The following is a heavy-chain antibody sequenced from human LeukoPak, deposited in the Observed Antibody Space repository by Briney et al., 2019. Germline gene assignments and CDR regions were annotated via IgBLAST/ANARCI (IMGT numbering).Heavy chain of an antibody. J-gene: IGHJ4*02. CDR1: GGSISSYY. CDR2: ISYSGTT. CDR3: ARHSSGYDPYFDY. D-gene: IGHD5-12*01. Sequence: PSETLSLTCTVSGGSISSYYWSWIRQPPGKGLEWVGYISYSGTTNYNPSLKSRVTISIVTSRSHFSLKLNSVTAADTAMYYCARHSSGYDPYFDYWGQGILVTVSS. V-gene: IGHV4-59*08.